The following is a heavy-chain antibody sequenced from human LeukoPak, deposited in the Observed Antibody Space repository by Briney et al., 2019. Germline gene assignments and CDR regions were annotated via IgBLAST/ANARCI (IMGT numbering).Heavy chain of an antibody. CDR1: GGSISSYY. V-gene: IGHV4-4*07. D-gene: IGHD2-2*01. CDR2: IYTSGAT. Sequence: PSETLSLTCTVSGGSISSYYWSWIRQPAGKGLEWIGRIYTSGATNYNPSLKSRITISVDTSKNQFSLRLSSVTAADTAVYYCSRFTGYCSGISCYPNAFDIWGQGTTVTVSS. J-gene: IGHJ3*02. CDR3: SRFTGYCSGISCYPNAFDI.